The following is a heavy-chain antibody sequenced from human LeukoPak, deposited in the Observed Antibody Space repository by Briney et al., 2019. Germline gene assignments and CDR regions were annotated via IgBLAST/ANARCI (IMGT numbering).Heavy chain of an antibody. V-gene: IGHV4-34*01. J-gene: IGHJ5*02. CDR1: GGSFSGYY. D-gene: IGHD2-2*01. CDR3: ARGRVGIVVVPAAKGKLRWFDP. CDR2: INHSGST. Sequence: LSETLSLTCAVYGGSFSGYYWSWIRQPPGKGLEWIGEINHSGSTNYNPSLKSRVTISVDTSKNQFSPKLSSVTAADTAVYYCARGRVGIVVVPAAKGKLRWFDPWGQGTLVTVSS.